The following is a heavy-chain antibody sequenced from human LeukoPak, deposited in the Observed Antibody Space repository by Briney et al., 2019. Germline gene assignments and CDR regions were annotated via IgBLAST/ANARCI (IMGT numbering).Heavy chain of an antibody. CDR1: GYTFTSHG. Sequence: GASVKASCKASGYTFTSHGISWVRQAPGQGLEWMGWISAYNGNTNYAQKLQGRVTMTTDTSTSTAYMELRSLRSDDTAVYYCARDYYDSSGYPPGGYYFDYWGQGTLVTVSS. J-gene: IGHJ4*02. V-gene: IGHV1-18*01. CDR2: ISAYNGNT. D-gene: IGHD3-22*01. CDR3: ARDYYDSSGYPPGGYYFDY.